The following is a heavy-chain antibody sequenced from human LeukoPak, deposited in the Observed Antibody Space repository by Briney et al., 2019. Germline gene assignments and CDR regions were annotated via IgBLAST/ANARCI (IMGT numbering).Heavy chain of an antibody. D-gene: IGHD2-15*01. CDR3: AKERYCSGGSCYGY. V-gene: IGHV3-33*06. J-gene: IGHJ4*02. CDR2: IWYDGSNK. CDR1: GFTFSSYG. Sequence: GGSLRLSCAASGFTFSSYGMHWVRQAPGKGLEWVAVIWYDGSNKYYADSVKGRFTISRDNSKNTLYLQMNSLRAEDTAVYYCAKERYCSGGSCYGYWGQGTLVTVSS.